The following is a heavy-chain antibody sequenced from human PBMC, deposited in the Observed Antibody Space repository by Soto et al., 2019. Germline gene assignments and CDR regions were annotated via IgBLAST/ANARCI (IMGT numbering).Heavy chain of an antibody. CDR3: ARARTDAFDV. Sequence: QVQLQESGPGLVKPSQTLSLTCTLSGGSVSSGGYHWSWIRQHPGKGLEWVGYIYYSGSTYYNPSLKSRVTISVDTSKNRFSLELTSLTAADTAVYYCARARTDAFDVWGQGAMVTVSS. CDR2: IYYSGST. CDR1: GGSVSSGGYH. J-gene: IGHJ3*01. V-gene: IGHV4-31*03.